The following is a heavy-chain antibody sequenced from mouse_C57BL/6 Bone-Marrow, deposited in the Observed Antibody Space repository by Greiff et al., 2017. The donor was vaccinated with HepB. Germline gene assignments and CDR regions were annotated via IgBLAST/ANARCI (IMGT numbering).Heavy chain of an antibody. J-gene: IGHJ2*01. CDR3: ARSAQATIDY. V-gene: IGHV1-63*01. Sequence: QVQLQQSGAELVRPGPSVKMSCKASGYTFTNYWIGWAKQRPGHGLEWIGDIYPGGGYTNYNEKYKGKATLTADKSSSTAYRQFSNLTSEDSASYYCARSAQATIDYWGQGTTLTVSS. CDR2: IYPGGGYT. CDR1: GYTFTNYW. D-gene: IGHD3-2*02.